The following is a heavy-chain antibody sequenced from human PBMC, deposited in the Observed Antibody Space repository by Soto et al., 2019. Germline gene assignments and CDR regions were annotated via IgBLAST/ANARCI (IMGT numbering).Heavy chain of an antibody. CDR3: ARRFCSDSYCSYFDY. V-gene: IGHV4-34*01. D-gene: IGHD2-15*01. Sequence: PSETLSLTCGVYGGSFRGYFWSWIRQPPGKGLEWIGEINHSGITSYSPSLGSRVTTSVDTPKNQFSLRLRSVTAADTAIYYCARRFCSDSYCSYFDYWGRGTLVTVSP. J-gene: IGHJ4*01. CDR2: INHSGIT. CDR1: GGSFRGYF.